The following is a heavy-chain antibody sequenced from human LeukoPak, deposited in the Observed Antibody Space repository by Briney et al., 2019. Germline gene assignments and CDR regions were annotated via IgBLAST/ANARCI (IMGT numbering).Heavy chain of an antibody. D-gene: IGHD3-10*01. CDR3: ATLAATMVRGVIQDGAFDI. Sequence: GGSLRLSCAASGFTFSSYAMHWVRQAPGKGLEWVAVISYDGSNKYYADSVKGRFTISRDNSKNTLYLQMNSLRAEDTAVYYCATLAATMVRGVIQDGAFDIWGQGTMVTVSS. J-gene: IGHJ3*02. CDR2: ISYDGSNK. CDR1: GFTFSSYA. V-gene: IGHV3-30-3*01.